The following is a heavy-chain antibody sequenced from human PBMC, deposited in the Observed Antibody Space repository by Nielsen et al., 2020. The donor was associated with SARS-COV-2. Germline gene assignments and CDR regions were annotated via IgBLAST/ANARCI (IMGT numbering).Heavy chain of an antibody. CDR2: ISGGGGST. J-gene: IGHJ4*02. Sequence: WIRQAPGKGLEWLSAISGGGGSTYYADSVKGRFTISRDNSKNTLYLQMNSLGAEDTAVYNCAKGPDEYDSNNYLYYFDYWGQGTLVTVSS. D-gene: IGHD3-22*01. V-gene: IGHV3-23*01. CDR3: AKGPDEYDSNNYLYYFDY.